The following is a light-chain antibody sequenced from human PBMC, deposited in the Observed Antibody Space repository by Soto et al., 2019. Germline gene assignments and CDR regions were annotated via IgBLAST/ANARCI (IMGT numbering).Light chain of an antibody. Sequence: QSVLTQPPSVSAAPGQKVTISCSGSNSNIANNYVSWYQQLPGTAPKLLIYGNDKRPSGIPDRFSGSKSGTSATLGITGLQTGDEADYYCGTWDSSLSAGVFGGGTQLTVL. CDR1: NSNIANNY. V-gene: IGLV1-51*01. CDR3: GTWDSSLSAGV. J-gene: IGLJ2*01. CDR2: GND.